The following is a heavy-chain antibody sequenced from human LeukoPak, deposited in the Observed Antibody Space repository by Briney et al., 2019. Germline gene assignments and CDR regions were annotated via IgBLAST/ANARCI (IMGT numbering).Heavy chain of an antibody. CDR2: IYYTGST. CDR1: GGSISSYY. Sequence: SETLSLTCTVSGGSISSYYWSWIRQPPGKGLEWIGYIYYTGSTHFNPSLKSRVTISVDTSKNQFSLKLSPVTAADTAVYYCARDRDYGSGSYDYWGQGSLVTVSS. CDR3: ARDRDYGSGSYDY. D-gene: IGHD3-10*01. V-gene: IGHV4-59*01. J-gene: IGHJ4*02.